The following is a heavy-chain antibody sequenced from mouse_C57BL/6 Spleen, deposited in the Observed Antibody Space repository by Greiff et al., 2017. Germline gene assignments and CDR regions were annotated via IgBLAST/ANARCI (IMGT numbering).Heavy chain of an antibody. J-gene: IGHJ1*03. CDR3: VRQDGYWYFDV. V-gene: IGHV10-1*01. D-gene: IGHD2-3*01. CDR1: GFSFNTYA. CDR2: IRSKSNNYAT. Sequence: EVQGVESGGGLVQPKGSLKLSCAASGFSFNTYAMNWVRQAPGKGLEWVARIRSKSNNYATYYADSVKDRFTISRDDSESMLYLQMNNLKTEDTAMYYCVRQDGYWYFDVWGTGTTVTVSS.